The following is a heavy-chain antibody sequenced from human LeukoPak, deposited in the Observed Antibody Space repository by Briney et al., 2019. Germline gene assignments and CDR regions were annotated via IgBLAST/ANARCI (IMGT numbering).Heavy chain of an antibody. CDR3: ARDRRGTTVTTREYNRFDP. D-gene: IGHD4-17*01. CDR1: GGSISSSSYY. V-gene: IGHV4-39*07. Sequence: SETLSLTCTVSGGSISSSSYYWGWIRQPPGKGLEWIGSIYYSGSTYYNPSLKSRVTISVDTSKNQFSLKLSSVTAADTAVYYCARDRRGTTVTTREYNRFDPWGQGTLVTVSS. CDR2: IYYSGST. J-gene: IGHJ5*02.